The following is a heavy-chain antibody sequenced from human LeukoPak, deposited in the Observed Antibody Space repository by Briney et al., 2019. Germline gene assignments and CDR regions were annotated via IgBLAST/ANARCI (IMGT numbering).Heavy chain of an antibody. V-gene: IGHV4-39*01. J-gene: IGHJ4*02. Sequence: PSETLSLTCTVSGGSISSSYYWVWIRQPPGKGLEWIGNTYYRGTTYYTPSLKSRLTISVDTSKNQFSLKLSSVTATDTAVYYCARMTLAHYFDYWGQGTLVSVSS. CDR1: GGSISSSYY. CDR3: ARMTLAHYFDY. CDR2: TYYRGTT.